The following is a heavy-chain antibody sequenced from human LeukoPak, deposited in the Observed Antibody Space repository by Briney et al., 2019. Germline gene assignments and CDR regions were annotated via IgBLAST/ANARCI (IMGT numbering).Heavy chain of an antibody. CDR2: ITGDGAKT. CDR1: GFTFSSYA. D-gene: IGHD5-12*01. J-gene: IGHJ4*02. CDR3: ARTAYSDYSLGF. Sequence: PGGSLRLSCAASGFTFSSYAMSWVRQAPEKGLEWVSAITGDGAKTYYADSVKGRFTISRDNAKNTLYLQMNSLRAEDTAVYYCARTAYSDYSLGFWGQGTLVTVSS. V-gene: IGHV3-23*01.